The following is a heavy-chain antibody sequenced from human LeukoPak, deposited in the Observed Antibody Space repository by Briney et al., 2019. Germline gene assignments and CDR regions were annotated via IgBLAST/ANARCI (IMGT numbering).Heavy chain of an antibody. D-gene: IGHD6-13*01. J-gene: IGHJ3*02. V-gene: IGHV1-8*01. Sequence: GASVKVSCKATGYTFTSYDINWVRQATGQGLEWMGWMNPNSGNTGYAQKFQGRVTMTRNTSISTAYMELSSLRSEDTAVYYCARELDSSSWYQDAFDIWGQGTMVTVSS. CDR3: ARELDSSSWYQDAFDI. CDR1: GYTFTSYD. CDR2: MNPNSGNT.